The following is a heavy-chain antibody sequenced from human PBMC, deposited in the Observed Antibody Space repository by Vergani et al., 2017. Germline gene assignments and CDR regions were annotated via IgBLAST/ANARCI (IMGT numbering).Heavy chain of an antibody. Sequence: QVQLQESGPGLVKPSETLSLTCTVSGGSISSYYWSWIRQPPGKGLEWIGYIYYSGSTNYNPSLKIRVTISVDTSKNQFSLKLSFVTAADTAVYYCARKGSSSWYGDWFDPWGQGTLVTVSS. J-gene: IGHJ5*02. CDR1: GGSISSYY. CDR2: IYYSGST. V-gene: IGHV4-59*01. CDR3: ARKGSSSWYGDWFDP. D-gene: IGHD6-13*01.